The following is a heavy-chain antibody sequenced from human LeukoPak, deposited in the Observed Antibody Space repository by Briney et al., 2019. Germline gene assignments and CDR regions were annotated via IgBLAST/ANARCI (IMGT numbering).Heavy chain of an antibody. Sequence: SETLSLTCTVSGGSISSSSYYWGWIRQPPGKGLEWIGSIYYSGSTYYNPSLKSRVTISVDTSKNQFSLKLSSVTAADTAVYYCARGTHLIRGYSYGFSYWGQGTLVTVSS. D-gene: IGHD5-18*01. CDR2: IYYSGST. V-gene: IGHV4-39*01. CDR3: ARGTHLIRGYSYGFSY. J-gene: IGHJ4*02. CDR1: GGSISSSSYY.